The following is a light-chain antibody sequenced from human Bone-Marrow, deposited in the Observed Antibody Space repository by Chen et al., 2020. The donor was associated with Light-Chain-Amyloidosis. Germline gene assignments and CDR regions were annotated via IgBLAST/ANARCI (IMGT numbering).Light chain of an antibody. V-gene: IGLV2-14*01. CDR1: SSDVGGDNH. Sequence: QSALTQPAPGSGSPGQSITISCPGTSSDVGGDNHVSWYQQPPDKAPKLMIYEVTNRPSWVPDRFSGSKSDNTASLTISGLQTEDEADYFCSSYTITNTLVFGSGTRVTVL. J-gene: IGLJ1*01. CDR3: SSYTITNTLV. CDR2: EVT.